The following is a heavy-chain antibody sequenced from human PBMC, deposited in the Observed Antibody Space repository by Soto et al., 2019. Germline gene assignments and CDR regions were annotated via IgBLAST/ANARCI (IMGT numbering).Heavy chain of an antibody. CDR2: IIPTFGTP. J-gene: IGHJ4*02. CDR1: GGTFSGHG. V-gene: IGHV1-69*06. Sequence: QVQLVQSGTVVQRRGSSVKVSCQASGGTFSGHGMAWVRQAPGQGLEWMGGIIPTFGTPTYAPKFQGRVTITADKSTNTAYMELSSLRSEDTGVYYCASERSAQYFDFWGQGTLITVSS. CDR3: ASERSAQYFDF. D-gene: IGHD1-26*01.